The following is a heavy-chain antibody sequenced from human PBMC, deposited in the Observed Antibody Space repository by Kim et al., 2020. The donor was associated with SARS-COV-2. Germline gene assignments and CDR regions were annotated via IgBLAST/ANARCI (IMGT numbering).Heavy chain of an antibody. J-gene: IGHJ4*02. Sequence: GGSLRLSCAASGFTFSSYAMSWVRQAPGKGLEWVSTISGSGGSTSYADSVKGRFTISRDNSKNTLYLQMNSLRAEDTAVYYCAKDRVGVVTHFDYWGQGTLVTVSS. CDR2: ISGSGGST. CDR1: GFTFSSYA. CDR3: AKDRVGVVTHFDY. V-gene: IGHV3-23*01. D-gene: IGHD3-3*01.